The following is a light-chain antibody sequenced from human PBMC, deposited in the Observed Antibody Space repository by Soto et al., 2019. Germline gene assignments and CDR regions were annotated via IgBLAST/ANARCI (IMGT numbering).Light chain of an antibody. CDR1: NIGSKS. CDR3: QVWDSSSDHYV. J-gene: IGLJ1*01. V-gene: IGLV3-21*02. Sequence: SYELTQPPSVSVAAGQTATIPCGGNNIGSKSVHWYQLRPGQAPVLVVYDDNDRPSGIPERFSGSNSGNTATLTISRVEAGDEADYYCQVWDSSSDHYVFGTGTKVTVL. CDR2: DDN.